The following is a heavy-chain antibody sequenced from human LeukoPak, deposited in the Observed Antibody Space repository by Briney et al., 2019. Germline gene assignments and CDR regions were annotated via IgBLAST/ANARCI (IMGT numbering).Heavy chain of an antibody. J-gene: IGHJ4*02. Sequence: GASVMVSCTASGGTFSSYASGWVRQAPGQGLEWMGGIIPIFGTANYAQKFQGRVTITTDESTSTAYMELSRLRSDDTAVYYCARDATLYYDSSGYYAGPDYWGQGTLVTVSS. CDR2: IIPIFGTA. CDR1: GGTFSSYA. D-gene: IGHD3-22*01. CDR3: ARDATLYYDSSGYYAGPDY. V-gene: IGHV1-69*05.